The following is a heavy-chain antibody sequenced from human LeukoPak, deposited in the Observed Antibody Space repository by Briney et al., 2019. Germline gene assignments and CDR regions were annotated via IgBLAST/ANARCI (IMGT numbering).Heavy chain of an antibody. CDR3: ARGLKSYYGMDV. CDR2: ISSSGSTI. CDR1: GFTFSSYE. Sequence: GGSLRLSCAASGFTFSSYEMNWVRQAPGKGLEWVSYISSSGSTIYYADPVKGRFTISRDNAKNSLYLQMNSLRAEDTAVYYCARGLKSYYGMDVWGQGTTVTVSS. J-gene: IGHJ6*02. V-gene: IGHV3-48*03.